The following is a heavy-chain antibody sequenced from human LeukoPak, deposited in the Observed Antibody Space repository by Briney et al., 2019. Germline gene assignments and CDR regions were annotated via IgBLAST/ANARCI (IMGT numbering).Heavy chain of an antibody. V-gene: IGHV3-23*01. D-gene: IGHD4-17*01. CDR3: AKITKATTPNY. J-gene: IGHJ4*02. CDR2: ITDSGRKT. CDR1: GLTFSNYA. Sequence: GGPLRLSCAASGLTFSNYAMNWVRQASGRGLECVSGITDSGRKTYYADSVKGRFSISRDNSKNTVYLQMSDLRAEDTAVYYCAKITKATTPNYWGQGTLVTVSS.